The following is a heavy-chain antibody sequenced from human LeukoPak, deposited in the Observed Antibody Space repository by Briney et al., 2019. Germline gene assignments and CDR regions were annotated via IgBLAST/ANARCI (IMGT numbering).Heavy chain of an antibody. V-gene: IGHV4-59*08. Sequence: SETLSLTRTVSGGTISRYYWNWIPHPPGKGLEWSGYIHYSGSTKYNPSLKSRVTISVDTSKNQFSLKLSSVTAAGTAVYYWAGWYSSGWAFDYWGQGTLVTVSS. CDR2: IHYSGST. CDR3: AGWYSSGWAFDY. D-gene: IGHD6-19*01. J-gene: IGHJ4*02. CDR1: GGTISRYY.